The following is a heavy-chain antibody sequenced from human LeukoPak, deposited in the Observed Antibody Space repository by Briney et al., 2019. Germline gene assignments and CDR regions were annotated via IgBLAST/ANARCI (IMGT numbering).Heavy chain of an antibody. D-gene: IGHD2-8*01. Sequence: SETLSLTCTVSGSSISSYYWSWIRQPAGKGLEWIGRIYTSGSTNYNPSLKSRVTMSVDTSKNQFSLKLSSVTAADTAVYYCARDPQWGNDILGWFDPWGQGTLVTVSS. CDR3: ARDPQWGNDILGWFDP. J-gene: IGHJ5*02. CDR2: IYTSGST. CDR1: GSSISSYY. V-gene: IGHV4-4*07.